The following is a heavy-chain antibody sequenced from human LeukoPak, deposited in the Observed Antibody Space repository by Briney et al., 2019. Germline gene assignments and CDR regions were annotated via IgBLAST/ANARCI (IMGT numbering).Heavy chain of an antibody. V-gene: IGHV3-23*01. Sequence: GGSLRLSCAASGFTFSSYTMSWVRQAPGKGLEWVSAISGSDGSTYYADSVKGRFTISRDNSKNTLYLQMNSLRAEDTAVYYCAKPLQFCTNGVCYSRQAFDIWGQGTMVTVSS. CDR3: AKPLQFCTNGVCYSRQAFDI. J-gene: IGHJ3*02. CDR2: ISGSDGST. D-gene: IGHD2-8*01. CDR1: GFTFSSYT.